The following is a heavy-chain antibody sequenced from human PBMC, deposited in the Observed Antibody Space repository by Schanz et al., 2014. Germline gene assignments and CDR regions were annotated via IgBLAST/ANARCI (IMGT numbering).Heavy chain of an antibody. Sequence: QVQWVQSGADVKKPGTAVKVSCKASEYTFTRHYMHWVRQAPGQGLEWMGRIIPNLGSANYAQKFQGRVTITADKSTSTVYMELSSLRSEDTAIYYCARGNTIFGVVILGWLDPWGQGTLVTVSS. CDR3: ARGNTIFGVVILGWLDP. CDR2: IIPNLGSA. J-gene: IGHJ5*02. CDR1: EYTFTRHY. V-gene: IGHV1-46*01. D-gene: IGHD3-3*01.